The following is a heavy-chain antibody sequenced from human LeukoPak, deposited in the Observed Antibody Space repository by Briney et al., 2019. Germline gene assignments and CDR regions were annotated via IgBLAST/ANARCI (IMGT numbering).Heavy chain of an antibody. CDR1: GFTFSSYG. D-gene: IGHD4-17*01. CDR2: IRYDGSNK. Sequence: PGGSLRLSCAASGFTFSSYGMHWVRQAPGKGLEWVAFIRYDGSNKYYADSVKGRFTISRDNSKNTLYLQMNSLRAEDTAVYYCARDRRLAVTTWGDAFDIWGQGTMVTVSS. J-gene: IGHJ3*02. V-gene: IGHV3-30*02. CDR3: ARDRRLAVTTWGDAFDI.